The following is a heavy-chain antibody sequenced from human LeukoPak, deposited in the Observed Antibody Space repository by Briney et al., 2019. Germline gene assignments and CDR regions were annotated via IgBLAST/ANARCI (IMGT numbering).Heavy chain of an antibody. Sequence: SETLSLTCTVSGGSISSYYWGWIRQPPGKGLEWIGSIYYSGSTYYNPSLKSRVTISVDTSKNQFSLKLSSVTAADTAVYYCARQDSSGWEEFDYWGQGTLVTVSS. CDR2: IYYSGST. J-gene: IGHJ4*02. CDR3: ARQDSSGWEEFDY. V-gene: IGHV4-39*01. CDR1: GGSISSYY. D-gene: IGHD6-19*01.